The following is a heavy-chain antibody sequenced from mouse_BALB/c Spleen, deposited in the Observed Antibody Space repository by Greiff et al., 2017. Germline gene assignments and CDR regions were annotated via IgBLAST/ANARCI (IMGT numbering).Heavy chain of an antibody. CDR2: IWAGGST. V-gene: IGHV2-9*02. CDR3: AREYGNIYYAMDY. Sequence: VQLVESGPGLVAPSQSLSITFTVSGFSLTSYGVHWVRQPPGKGLGWLGVIWAGGSTNYNSALMSRLSISKDNSKSQVFLKMNSLQTDDTAMYYCAREYGNIYYAMDYWGQGTSVTVSS. CDR1: GFSLTSYG. J-gene: IGHJ4*01. D-gene: IGHD2-1*01.